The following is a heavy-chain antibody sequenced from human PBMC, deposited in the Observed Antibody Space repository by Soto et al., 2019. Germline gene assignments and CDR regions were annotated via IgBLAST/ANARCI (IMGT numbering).Heavy chain of an antibody. D-gene: IGHD2-15*01. Sequence: GESLEISCAASGFSFSSYAMSWVRQAPGKGLEWVSGISGSGGSTYYADSVKGRFTISRDNSKNQFSLKLSSVTAADTAVYYCARDLGTLKGGWFYFDYWGQGTLVTVSS. CDR3: ARDLGTLKGGWFYFDY. CDR2: ISGSGGST. CDR1: GFSFSSYA. J-gene: IGHJ4*02. V-gene: IGHV3-23*01.